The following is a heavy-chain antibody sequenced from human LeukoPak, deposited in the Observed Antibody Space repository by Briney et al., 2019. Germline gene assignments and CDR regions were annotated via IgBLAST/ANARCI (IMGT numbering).Heavy chain of an antibody. CDR2: ISAGGGA. V-gene: IGHV3-23*01. Sequence: GGSLRLSCAASGFTLSNYAMSWVRQAAGKGLEWVSTISAGGGAYYADSVKGRFTISRDNSKSTLYLQMNSLRAEDTAVYYCAKDLRYYGSGSSLTDAFDYWGQGTLVTVSS. CDR1: GFTLSNYA. CDR3: AKDLRYYGSGSSLTDAFDY. J-gene: IGHJ4*02. D-gene: IGHD3-10*01.